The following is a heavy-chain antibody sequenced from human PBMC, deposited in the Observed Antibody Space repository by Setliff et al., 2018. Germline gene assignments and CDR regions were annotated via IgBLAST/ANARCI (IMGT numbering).Heavy chain of an antibody. CDR2: ISGSGSST. J-gene: IGHJ6*02. CDR1: GFSFSNYW. V-gene: IGHV3-23*01. Sequence: GGSLRLSCVASGFSFSNYWMSWVRQAPGKGLEWVSAISGSGSSTYYADSVKGRFTISRDNSKNTLYLQMNSLRAEDTAVYYCAKVNNRFWSGYYPYYYGMDVWGQGTTVTVSS. CDR3: AKVNNRFWSGYYPYYYGMDV. D-gene: IGHD3-3*01.